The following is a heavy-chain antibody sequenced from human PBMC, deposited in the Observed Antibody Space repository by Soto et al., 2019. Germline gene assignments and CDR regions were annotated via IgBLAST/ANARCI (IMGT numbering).Heavy chain of an antibody. CDR1: GGSISSSSYY. J-gene: IGHJ4*02. CDR3: ASFRRSSGWYFDY. Sequence: QLQLQESGLGLVKPSETLSLTCTVSGGSISSSSYYWGWIRQPPGKGLEWIGSIYYSGSTYYNPSLKSRVTISVDTSKNQFSLKLSSVTAADTAVYYCASFRRSSGWYFDYWGQGTLVTVSS. CDR2: IYYSGST. V-gene: IGHV4-39*01. D-gene: IGHD6-19*01.